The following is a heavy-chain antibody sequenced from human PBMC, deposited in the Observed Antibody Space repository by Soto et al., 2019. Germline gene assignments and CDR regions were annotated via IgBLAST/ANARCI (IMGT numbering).Heavy chain of an antibody. CDR2: INYDGSST. D-gene: IGHD2-15*01. Sequence: EVQLVESGGGLVQPGGSLRLSCAASGFTFSNHWMHWVRQAPGKGLVWVSHINYDGSSTTYADSVKGRFTISRDNAKSTLYLQMNSLSAEDTALYYCASSRYCRGGTCFGSLDYWGQGTLVTVSS. CDR1: GFTFSNHW. J-gene: IGHJ4*02. V-gene: IGHV3-74*01. CDR3: ASSRYCRGGTCFGSLDY.